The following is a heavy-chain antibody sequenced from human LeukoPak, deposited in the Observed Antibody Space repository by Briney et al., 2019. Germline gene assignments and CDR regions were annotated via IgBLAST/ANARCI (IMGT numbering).Heavy chain of an antibody. CDR3: ATHNYGGNANYYYYMDV. J-gene: IGHJ6*03. Sequence: GESLKISCKGSGYSFTSYWIGWVRQMPGKGLDWMGIIYPGDSDTRYSPSFQGQVTISADKSISTAYLQWSSLKASDTAMYYCATHNYGGNANYYYYMDVWGKGTTVTVSS. CDR2: IYPGDSDT. V-gene: IGHV5-51*01. D-gene: IGHD4-23*01. CDR1: GYSFTSYW.